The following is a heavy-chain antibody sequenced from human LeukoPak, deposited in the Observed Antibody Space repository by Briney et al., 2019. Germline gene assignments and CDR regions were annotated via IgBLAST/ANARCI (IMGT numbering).Heavy chain of an antibody. J-gene: IGHJ4*02. CDR2: IYSGGST. D-gene: IGHD6-19*01. CDR1: GFTVSSNY. CDR3: ARGVALHSDGWTPPVY. V-gene: IGHV3-66*01. Sequence: PGGSLRLSCAASGFTVSSNYMSWVRQAPGKGLEWVSVIYSGGSTYYVDSVEGRFTISRDNSKNTLYLQMNSLRAEDTAVYYCARGVALHSDGWTPPVYWGQGTLVTVSS.